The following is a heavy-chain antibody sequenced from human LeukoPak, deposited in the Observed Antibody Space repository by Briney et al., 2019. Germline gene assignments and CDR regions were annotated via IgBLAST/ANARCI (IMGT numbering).Heavy chain of an antibody. Sequence: GGSLRLSCAASGFTFSSYAMSWVRQAPGKGLEWVSAISGSGGSTYYADSVKGRFTISRDNSKNTLYLQMNSLRAEDTAVYYCARVRAGLQAFDTWGQGTLVTVSS. D-gene: IGHD4-11*01. J-gene: IGHJ5*02. V-gene: IGHV3-23*01. CDR2: ISGSGGST. CDR3: ARVRAGLQAFDT. CDR1: GFTFSSYA.